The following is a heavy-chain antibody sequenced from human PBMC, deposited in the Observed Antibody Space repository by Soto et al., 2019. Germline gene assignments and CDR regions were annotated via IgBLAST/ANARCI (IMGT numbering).Heavy chain of an antibody. D-gene: IGHD4-4*01. Sequence: QVQLVQSGAEVKKPGASVKVSCKAAGFTFSSYFLHWVRQAPGQGLQWMGIINPSGGSTTYAQRFQGRVNMTRDTSTSTVFMKLSSLRSEDTAVYYCARASDDYSNPFDHWGQGTPVIVSS. CDR2: INPSGGST. CDR1: GFTFSSYF. V-gene: IGHV1-46*01. CDR3: ARASDDYSNPFDH. J-gene: IGHJ4*02.